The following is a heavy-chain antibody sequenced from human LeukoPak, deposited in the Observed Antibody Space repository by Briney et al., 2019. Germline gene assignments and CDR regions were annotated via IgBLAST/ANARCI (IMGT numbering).Heavy chain of an antibody. CDR2: ITHAGGDS. V-gene: IGHV3-23*01. Sequence: GGSLRLSCVASGLTFSSYAMTWVRQAPGKGLEWVALITHAGGDSYYADSVKGRFAISRDNSKNTLYLEMNDLRAEDTALYFCGKDKTTYNWWEVIESWGQGALVTVSS. D-gene: IGHD1-1*01. CDR1: GLTFSSYA. J-gene: IGHJ4*02. CDR3: GKDKTTYNWWEVIES.